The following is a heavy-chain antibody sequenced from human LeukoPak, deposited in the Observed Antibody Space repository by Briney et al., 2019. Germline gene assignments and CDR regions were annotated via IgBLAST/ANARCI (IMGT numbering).Heavy chain of an antibody. V-gene: IGHV1-69*13. J-gene: IGHJ4*02. CDR3: AIASGSSSGYSYGSRY. D-gene: IGHD5-18*01. CDR1: GGTFSSYA. Sequence: ASVKVSCKASGGTFSSYAISWVRQAPGQGLEWMGGIIPIFGTANYAQKFQGRVTITADESTSTAYMELSSLRSEDTAVYYCAIASGSSSGYSYGSRYWGQGTLVTVSS. CDR2: IIPIFGTA.